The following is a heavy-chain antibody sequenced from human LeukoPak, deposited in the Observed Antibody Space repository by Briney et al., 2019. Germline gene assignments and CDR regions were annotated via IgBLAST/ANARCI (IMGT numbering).Heavy chain of an antibody. J-gene: IGHJ4*02. V-gene: IGHV3-23*01. CDR1: GFTFSSYA. CDR3: VPRGDS. Sequence: GGSLRLSCAAPGFTFSSYAMIWVRQAPGKGLEWVSAISHSGGSTHYVDSVKGRFTISRDNSENTVYLQMNSLRAEDTAVYFCVPRGDSWGQGTLVTVSS. CDR2: ISHSGGST.